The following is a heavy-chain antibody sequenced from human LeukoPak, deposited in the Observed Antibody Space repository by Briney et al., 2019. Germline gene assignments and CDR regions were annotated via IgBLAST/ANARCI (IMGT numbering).Heavy chain of an antibody. J-gene: IGHJ3*02. D-gene: IGHD3-22*01. CDR1: GGSISSYY. Sequence: SETLSLTCTVSGGSISSYYWSWIRQPPGKGLEWIGYIYYSGSTNYNPSLKSRVTISVDTSKNQFSLKLSSVTAADTAVYHCARGYYYDSSGYFTHAFDIWGQGTMVTVSS. CDR3: ARGYYYDSSGYFTHAFDI. V-gene: IGHV4-59*01. CDR2: IYYSGST.